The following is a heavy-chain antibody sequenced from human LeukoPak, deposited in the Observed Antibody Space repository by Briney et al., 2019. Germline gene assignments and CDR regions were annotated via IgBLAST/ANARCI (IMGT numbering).Heavy chain of an antibody. CDR1: GFIFSNYW. CDR3: AREVDGSGKRYFDY. CDR2: IDSDENGGSGT. Sequence: SGGSLRLSCAASGFIFSNYWMHWVRHVPGKGLLWVSRIDSDENGGSGTMYADSVKGRFTISRDNAINTLYLHMNSLRVEDTAVLYCAREVDGSGKRYFDYWGQGTLVTVSS. J-gene: IGHJ4*02. D-gene: IGHD3-10*01. V-gene: IGHV3-74*03.